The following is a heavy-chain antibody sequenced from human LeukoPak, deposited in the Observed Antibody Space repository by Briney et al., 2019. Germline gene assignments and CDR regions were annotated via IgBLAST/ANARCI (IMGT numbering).Heavy chain of an antibody. J-gene: IGHJ6*03. Sequence: SETLSLTCSVSGDSIGSGRYYWTWIRQPAGMGLQWIGRLYTNENTNYNPSLESRVSISVDTSKTQFFLKLTSVTAADTAVYFCARGVVTDDYYMDVWGKGTAITVSS. CDR1: GDSIGSGRYY. CDR3: ARGVVTDDYYMDV. V-gene: IGHV4-61*02. D-gene: IGHD2-21*02. CDR2: LYTNENT.